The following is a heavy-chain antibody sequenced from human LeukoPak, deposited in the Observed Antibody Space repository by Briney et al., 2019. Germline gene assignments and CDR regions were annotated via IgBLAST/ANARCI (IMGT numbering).Heavy chain of an antibody. V-gene: IGHV1-2*06. Sequence: RINPNSAGTNYAQKFQGRGTITRETSISTAYMELSRLRSDDTAVYYCARDVGGSYSYDYWGQGTLVTVSS. D-gene: IGHD1-26*01. CDR3: ARDVGGSYSYDY. CDR2: INPNSAGT. J-gene: IGHJ4*02.